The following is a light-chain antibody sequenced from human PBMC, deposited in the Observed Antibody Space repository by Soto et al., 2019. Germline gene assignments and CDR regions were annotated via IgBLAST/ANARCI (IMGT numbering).Light chain of an antibody. J-gene: IGKJ3*01. CDR3: QQYGSSPIT. V-gene: IGKV3-20*01. Sequence: EIVMTHSPATLSVSPGERATLSCRASQSVSSSYLAWYQQKPGQAPRLLIYGASSRATGIPDRFSGSGSGTDFTLTISRLEPEDFAVYYCQQYGSSPITFGPGTKVDIK. CDR1: QSVSSSY. CDR2: GAS.